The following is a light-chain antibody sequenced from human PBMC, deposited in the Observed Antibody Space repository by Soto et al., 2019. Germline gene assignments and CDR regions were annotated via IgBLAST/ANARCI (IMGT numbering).Light chain of an antibody. CDR3: QSYDTSLSGFVV. CDR1: HSNIGAGYD. V-gene: IGLV1-40*01. CDR2: GNS. Sequence: QSVLTQPPSVSGAPGQRVTISCTGSHSNIGAGYDVHWYQQLPGTAPKLLIYGNSNRPSGVPDRFSGSKSGTSASLAITGLQAEDEAEYYCQSYDTSLSGFVVFGGGTKVTVL. J-gene: IGLJ2*01.